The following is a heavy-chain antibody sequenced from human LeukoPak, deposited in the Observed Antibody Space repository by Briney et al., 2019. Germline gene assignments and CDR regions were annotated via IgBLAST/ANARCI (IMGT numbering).Heavy chain of an antibody. CDR1: GFTFSSYW. D-gene: IGHD6-19*01. CDR3: AGGQWLVLGDAFDI. Sequence: PGGSLRLSCTASGFTFSSYWMHWVRQAPGKGLEWVSHISGSGSSIYYADSVKGRFTISRDNAKNSLYLQMNSLRAEDTAVYYCAGGQWLVLGDAFDIWGQGTMVTVSS. J-gene: IGHJ3*02. CDR2: ISGSGSSI. V-gene: IGHV3-48*04.